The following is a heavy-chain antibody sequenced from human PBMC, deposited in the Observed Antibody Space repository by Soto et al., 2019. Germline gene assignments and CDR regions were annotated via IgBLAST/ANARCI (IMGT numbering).Heavy chain of an antibody. J-gene: IGHJ4*02. D-gene: IGHD6-19*01. CDR2: ISGSGSTT. CDR1: GFNFRSYA. CDR3: AKGLAAMAVAGTGPFDF. V-gene: IGHV3-23*01. Sequence: PGGSLRLSCAASGFNFRSYAMSWVRQAPGKGLEWLSAISGSGSTTYFADSVKGRFNSSRDNSKNTLYLQMTDLRAEDTGVYFCAKGLAAMAVAGTGPFDFWGQGNLGTVSS.